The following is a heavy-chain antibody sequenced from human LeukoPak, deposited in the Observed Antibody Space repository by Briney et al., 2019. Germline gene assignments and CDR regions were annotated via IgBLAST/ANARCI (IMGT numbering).Heavy chain of an antibody. CDR1: GYTLTELS. Sequence: ASVKVSCKVSGYTLTELSMLWVRQAPGKGREWMGGFDPEDGETIYAQKFQGRVTMTEDTSTDTAYMELSSLRSEDTAVYYRATVAYGDYAGYNWFAPWGQGTLVTVSS. V-gene: IGHV1-24*01. CDR2: FDPEDGET. J-gene: IGHJ5*02. CDR3: ATVAYGDYAGYNWFAP. D-gene: IGHD4-17*01.